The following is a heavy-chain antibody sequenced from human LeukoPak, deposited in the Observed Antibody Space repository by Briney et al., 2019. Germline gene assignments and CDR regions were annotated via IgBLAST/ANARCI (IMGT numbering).Heavy chain of an antibody. CDR3: ARAPTYSSSWYSKTAYFDY. J-gene: IGHJ4*02. CDR1: GFTFSDYY. CDR2: ISSSGSTI. V-gene: IGHV3-11*01. Sequence: PGGSLRLSCAASGFTFSDYYMSWIRQAPGKGLEWVSYISSSGSTIYYADSVKGRFTISRDSAKNSLYLQMNSLRAEDTAVYYCARAPTYSSSWYSKTAYFDYWGQGTLVTVSS. D-gene: IGHD6-13*01.